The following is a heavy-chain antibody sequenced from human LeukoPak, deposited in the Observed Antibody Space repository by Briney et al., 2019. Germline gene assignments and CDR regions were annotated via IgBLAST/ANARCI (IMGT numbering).Heavy chain of an antibody. J-gene: IGHJ4*02. CDR2: INTDSGNP. Sequence: ASVKVSCKASGYTFTSNALNWVRQSPGQGLEWMGWINTDSGNPTYAQGFTGRFVFSLDTSVSTAYLQISSLKAEDTAVYYCARVGYCSGGSCYYFDYWGQGTLVTVSS. D-gene: IGHD2-15*01. CDR1: GYTFTSNA. V-gene: IGHV7-4-1*02. CDR3: ARVGYCSGGSCYYFDY.